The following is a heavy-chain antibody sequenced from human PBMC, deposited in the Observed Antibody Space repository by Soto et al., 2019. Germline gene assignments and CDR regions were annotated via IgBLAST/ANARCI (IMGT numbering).Heavy chain of an antibody. V-gene: IGHV4-30-2*01. D-gene: IGHD3-22*01. CDR2: IYHSGST. J-gene: IGHJ4*02. CDR1: GGSISSGGYS. Sequence: PSETLSLTCAVSGGSISSGGYSWSWIRQPPGKGLEWIGYIYHSGSTYYNPSLKSRVTISVDRSKNQFSLKLSSVTAADTAVYYCARGIVAPHYYDSSGYYEGNYFDYWGQGTLVTVSS. CDR3: ARGIVAPHYYDSSGYYEGNYFDY.